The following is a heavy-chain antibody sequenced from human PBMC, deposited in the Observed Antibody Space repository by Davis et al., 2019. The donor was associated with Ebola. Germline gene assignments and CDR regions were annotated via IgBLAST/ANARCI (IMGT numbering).Heavy chain of an antibody. CDR3: AKESQSRSGYDFDY. Sequence: GGSLRLSCAASGFTFSSYSMNWVRQAPRKGLEWVSGISGSGGSTYYADSVKGRFTSSRENSKNTLYLQINSLRAEDTAVYYCAKESQSRSGYDFDYWGQGTLVTVSS. V-gene: IGHV3-23*01. D-gene: IGHD5-12*01. CDR2: ISGSGGST. J-gene: IGHJ4*02. CDR1: GFTFSSYS.